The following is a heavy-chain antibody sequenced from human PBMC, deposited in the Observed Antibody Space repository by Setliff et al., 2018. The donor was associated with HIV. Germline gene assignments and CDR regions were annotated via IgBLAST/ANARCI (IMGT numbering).Heavy chain of an antibody. J-gene: IGHJ4*02. CDR3: ARSIGTVRGITEFDY. Sequence: SETLSLTCTVSGGSISSYYWTWIRQPAGKGLEWIGRIYASGNTNYNPSLKSRVTISVDTSKNQFSLKLSSVTAADTAVYYCARSIGTVRGITEFDYWGQGTLVTVSS. V-gene: IGHV4-4*07. CDR2: IYASGNT. CDR1: GGSISSYY. D-gene: IGHD3-10*01.